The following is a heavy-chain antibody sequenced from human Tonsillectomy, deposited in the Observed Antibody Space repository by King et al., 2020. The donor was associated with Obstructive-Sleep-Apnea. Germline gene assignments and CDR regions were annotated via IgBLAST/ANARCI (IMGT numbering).Heavy chain of an antibody. Sequence: QLVQSGAEVKKPGASVKVSCKASGYTFTAYYMHWVRQAPGQGLEWMGWINPHSGGTKYAQKFQGRVTMTRDTSITTAYMEVSRLGSDDTAVYYCASRARFGELLRYWGQGTLVTVSS. D-gene: IGHD3-10*01. CDR3: ASRARFGELLRY. J-gene: IGHJ4*02. CDR1: GYTFTAYY. CDR2: INPHSGGT. V-gene: IGHV1-2*02.